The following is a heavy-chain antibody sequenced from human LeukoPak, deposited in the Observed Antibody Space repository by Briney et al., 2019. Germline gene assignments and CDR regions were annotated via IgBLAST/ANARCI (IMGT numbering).Heavy chain of an antibody. CDR2: IYTSGST. CDR3: ARGRRYCSSTSCRAPNWFDP. Sequence: PSETLSLTCTVSGGSISSYYWSWIWQPAGKGLEWIGRIYTSGSTNYNPSLKSRVTISVDTSKNQFSLKLSSVTAADTAVYYCARGRRYCSSTSCRAPNWFDPWGQGTLVTVSS. D-gene: IGHD2-2*01. V-gene: IGHV4-4*07. J-gene: IGHJ5*02. CDR1: GGSISSYY.